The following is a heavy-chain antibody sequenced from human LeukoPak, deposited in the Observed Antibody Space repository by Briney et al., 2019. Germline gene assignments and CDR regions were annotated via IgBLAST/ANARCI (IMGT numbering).Heavy chain of an antibody. V-gene: IGHV3-23*01. D-gene: IGHD2-8*02. J-gene: IGHJ4*02. CDR1: GFTFNTYA. Sequence: PGGSLRLSCAASGFTFNTYAMSWVRQPPGKGLEWVSSISTGSSTYYADSVKGRFTISRDTSKNTLYLQMNSLRAEDTAVYYCAKDAGGTYSFDYWGQGTLVTVSS. CDR2: ISTGSST. CDR3: AKDAGGTYSFDY.